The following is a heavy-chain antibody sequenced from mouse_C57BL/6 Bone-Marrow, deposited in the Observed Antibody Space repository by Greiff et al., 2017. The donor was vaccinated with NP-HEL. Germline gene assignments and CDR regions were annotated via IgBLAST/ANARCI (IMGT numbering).Heavy chain of an antibody. CDR1: GYTFTSYW. Sequence: QVQLKQSGAELVKPGASVKLSCKASGYTFTSYWMHWVKQRPGQGLEWIGMIHPNSGSTNYKEKFKSKATLTVDKSSSTAYMQLSSLTSEDSAVYYCARKAGAWFAYWGQGTLVTVSA. CDR2: IHPNSGST. J-gene: IGHJ3*01. D-gene: IGHD1-1*02. CDR3: ARKAGAWFAY. V-gene: IGHV1-64*01.